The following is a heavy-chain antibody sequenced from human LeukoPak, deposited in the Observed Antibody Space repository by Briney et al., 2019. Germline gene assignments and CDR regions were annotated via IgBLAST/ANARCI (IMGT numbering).Heavy chain of an antibody. Sequence: SETLSLTCTVSGGSIRSFYWSWIRQPPGKGLEWIGYIYYSGNNNYNPSLKSRVTMSADTSKNQFSLKLSSMTAADTAVYYCARGPYDDSGYYGGLVYWGQGTLVTVSS. CDR2: IYYSGNN. CDR3: ARGPYDDSGYYGGLVY. D-gene: IGHD3-22*01. V-gene: IGHV4-59*01. J-gene: IGHJ4*02. CDR1: GGSIRSFY.